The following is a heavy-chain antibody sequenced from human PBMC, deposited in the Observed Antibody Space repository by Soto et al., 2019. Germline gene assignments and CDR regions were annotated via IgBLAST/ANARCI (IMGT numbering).Heavy chain of an antibody. V-gene: IGHV1-46*01. Sequence: WASVKVSCKASGYTFTSYYMHWVRQAPGQGLEWMGIINPSGGSTSYAQKFQGRVTMTRDTSTSTVYMELSSLRSEDTAVYYCAREYYYDSSGYYYVGYYYYYGMDVWGQGTTVTVSS. CDR1: GYTFTSYY. D-gene: IGHD3-22*01. J-gene: IGHJ6*02. CDR2: INPSGGST. CDR3: AREYYYDSSGYYYVGYYYYYGMDV.